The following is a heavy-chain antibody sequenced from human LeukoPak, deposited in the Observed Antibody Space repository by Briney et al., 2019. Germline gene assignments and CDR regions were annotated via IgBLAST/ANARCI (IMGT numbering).Heavy chain of an antibody. Sequence: ASVKASCKASGYTFTGYYMHWVRQAPGQGLEWMGWINPNSGGTNYAQKFQGRVTMTTDTSTSTAYMELRSLRSDDTAVYYCARGGYTTAWYFYYWGQGTLVTVSS. J-gene: IGHJ4*02. V-gene: IGHV1-2*02. CDR3: ARGGYTTAWYFYY. D-gene: IGHD3-16*02. CDR2: INPNSGGT. CDR1: GYTFTGYY.